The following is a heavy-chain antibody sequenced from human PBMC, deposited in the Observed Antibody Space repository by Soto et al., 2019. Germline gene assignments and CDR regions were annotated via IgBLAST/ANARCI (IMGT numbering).Heavy chain of an antibody. CDR2: IYHSGST. CDR3: ASTQYCSGNTCYSDGCFDP. CDR1: GGSISSGGYS. Sequence: QLQLQESGSGLVKPSQTLSLTCAVSGGSISSGGYSWSWIRQPPGKGLEWIGYIYHSGSTYYNPSLESRVTISVDGSNNQFSLQLSSVTAADTAVYYCASTQYCSGNTCYSDGCFDPWGQGTLVTVSS. J-gene: IGHJ5*02. V-gene: IGHV4-30-2*01. D-gene: IGHD2-15*01.